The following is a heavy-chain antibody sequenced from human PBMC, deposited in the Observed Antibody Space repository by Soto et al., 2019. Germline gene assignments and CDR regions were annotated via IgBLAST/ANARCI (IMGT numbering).Heavy chain of an antibody. CDR1: GGTFSSYA. V-gene: IGHV1-69*01. CDR2: IIPIFGTA. Sequence: SLKVSCKASGGTFSSYAISWVRQAPGQGLEWMGGIIPIFGTANYAQKCQGRVTITADESPSTAYMELSSLRSEDTAVYYCARENRPHAFDIWGQGTMVTVSS. J-gene: IGHJ3*02. CDR3: ARENRPHAFDI.